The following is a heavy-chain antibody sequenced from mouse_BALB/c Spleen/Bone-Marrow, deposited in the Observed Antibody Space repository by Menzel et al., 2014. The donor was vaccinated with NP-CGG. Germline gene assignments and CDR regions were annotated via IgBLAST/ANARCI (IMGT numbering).Heavy chain of an antibody. CDR3: ARSGSSGYYAMDY. Sequence: QVQLQQSGAELVKPGASVKMSCKASGYTFTSYNMHWVKQTPGQGLEWIGAIYPGNGDTSYNQKFKGKATLTADKSSSTAYMQLSSLTSEDSAVYYCARSGSSGYYAMDYWGQGTPVTVSS. J-gene: IGHJ4*01. CDR1: GYTFTSYN. D-gene: IGHD3-1*01. V-gene: IGHV1-12*01. CDR2: IYPGNGDT.